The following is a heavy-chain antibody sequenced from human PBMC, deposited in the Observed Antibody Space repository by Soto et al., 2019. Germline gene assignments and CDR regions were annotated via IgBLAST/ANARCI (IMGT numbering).Heavy chain of an antibody. Sequence: ASVKVSCKASGYTLTSYFISWVRQAPGQGLEWMGWINAYNGNTNYAQKLQGRVTMTTDTSTSTAYMELSSLRSDDPAVYYCARGYSSSSHDYWGQGTLVTVSS. V-gene: IGHV1-18*01. J-gene: IGHJ4*02. CDR3: ARGYSSSSHDY. CDR1: GYTLTSYF. D-gene: IGHD6-6*01. CDR2: INAYNGNT.